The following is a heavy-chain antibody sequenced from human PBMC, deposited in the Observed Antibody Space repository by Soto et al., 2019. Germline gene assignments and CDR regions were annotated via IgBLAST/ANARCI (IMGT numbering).Heavy chain of an antibody. CDR1: VGSISSGGYY. Sequence: PSETLSLTCTVSVGSISSGGYYWSWIRQHPGKGLEWIGYIYYSGSTYYNPSLKSRVTISVDTSKNQFSLKLSSVTAADTAVYYCARSNGYDKYFDYWGQGTLVTVSS. CDR2: IYYSGST. J-gene: IGHJ4*02. V-gene: IGHV4-31*03. D-gene: IGHD5-12*01. CDR3: ARSNGYDKYFDY.